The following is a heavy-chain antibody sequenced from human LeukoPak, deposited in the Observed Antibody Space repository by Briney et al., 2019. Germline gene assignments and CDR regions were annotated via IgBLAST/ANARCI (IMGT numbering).Heavy chain of an antibody. CDR3: ARLAYCSGATCSDYFDY. D-gene: IGHD2-15*01. CDR1: GGSISSGGYY. CDR2: IYYSGST. V-gene: IGHV4-31*03. Sequence: SQTLSLTCTVSGGSISSGGYYWSWIRQHPGKGLEWIGYIYYSGSTYYNPSLKSRVTISVDTSKNQFSLKLSSVTAADTAVYYCARLAYCSGATCSDYFDYWGQGTLVTVSS. J-gene: IGHJ4*02.